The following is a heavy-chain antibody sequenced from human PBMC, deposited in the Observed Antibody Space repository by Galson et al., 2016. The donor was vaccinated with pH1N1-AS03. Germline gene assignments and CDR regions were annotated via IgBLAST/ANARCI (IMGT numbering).Heavy chain of an antibody. CDR2: ISPNSGGT. CDR3: SRESESYSKTMAFEI. D-gene: IGHD4/OR15-4a*01. CDR1: GYSFTGYY. J-gene: IGHJ3*02. Sequence: SVKVSCKATGYSFTGYYIHWVRQAPGQGLEWLGRISPNSGGTKYAQKFQGRVTMTTDTSISTAYMELSRLRSDDTAVYFCSRESESYSKTMAFEIWGQGAMVTVSS. V-gene: IGHV1-2*06.